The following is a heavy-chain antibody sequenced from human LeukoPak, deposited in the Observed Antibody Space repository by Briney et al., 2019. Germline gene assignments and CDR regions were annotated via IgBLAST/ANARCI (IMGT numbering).Heavy chain of an antibody. V-gene: IGHV4-34*01. CDR1: GGSFSGYY. D-gene: IGHD3-22*01. J-gene: IGHJ3*01. CDR2: INHSGST. CDR3: APNGSGYYY. Sequence: PSETLSLTCAVYGGSFSGYYWSWIRQPPGKGLEWIGEINHSGSTNYNPSLKSRVTISVDTSKNQFSLKLSSVTAADTAVYYCAPNGSGYYYWGQGTMVTVSS.